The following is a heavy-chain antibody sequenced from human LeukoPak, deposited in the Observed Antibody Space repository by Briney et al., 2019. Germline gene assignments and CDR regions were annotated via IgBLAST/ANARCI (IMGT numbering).Heavy chain of an antibody. CDR3: VRGVGVSRFNYFDP. CDR1: GFTFSSFG. CDR2: IWYDASDR. Sequence: GGFLRLSCAASGFTFSSFGIHWVRQAPGKGLEWVAVIWYDASDRYYADSVKGRFTISRDNSKNTLFLQMNSLRDDDTAVYYCVRGVGVSRFNYFDPWGQGTLVVVSS. D-gene: IGHD5-24*01. V-gene: IGHV3-33*01. J-gene: IGHJ5*02.